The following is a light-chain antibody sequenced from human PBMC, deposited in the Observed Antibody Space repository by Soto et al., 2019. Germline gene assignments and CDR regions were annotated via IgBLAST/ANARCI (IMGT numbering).Light chain of an antibody. Sequence: EIVMTQSPATLSVSPGERATLSCRASQSVSSYLAWYQQKRGQAPRLLIFGASTRATGIPARFSGGGSGTEFTLTISSLQSEDFAVYYCQQYSNWPRTFGQGTRWIS. V-gene: IGKV3-15*01. CDR2: GAS. J-gene: IGKJ1*01. CDR1: QSVSSY. CDR3: QQYSNWPRT.